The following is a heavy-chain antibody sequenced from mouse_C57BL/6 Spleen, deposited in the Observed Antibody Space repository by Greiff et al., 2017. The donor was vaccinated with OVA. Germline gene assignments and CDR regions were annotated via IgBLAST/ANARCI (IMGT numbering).Heavy chain of an antibody. V-gene: IGHV1-80*01. CDR1: GYAFSSYW. J-gene: IGHJ3*01. Sequence: VQLQQSGAELVKPGASVKISCKASGYAFSSYWMNWVKQRPGKGLAWIGQIYPGDGDTNYNGKFKGKATLTADKSSSTAYMQLSSLTSEDSAVYFCARSITTVVAKAYWGQGTLVTVSA. CDR2: IYPGDGDT. CDR3: ARSITTVVAKAY. D-gene: IGHD1-1*01.